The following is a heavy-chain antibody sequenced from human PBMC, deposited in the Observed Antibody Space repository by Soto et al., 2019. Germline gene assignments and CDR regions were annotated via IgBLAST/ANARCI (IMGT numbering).Heavy chain of an antibody. CDR1: GGSISSGDYY. CDR3: ARERPDGPRLDP. Sequence: PSETLSLTCSVSGGSISSGDYYWSWIRQPPGKGLEWIGYIYYSGSTYYNPSLKSRVTISVDTSKNQFSLKLSSVTAADTAVYYWARERPDGPRLDPWGQGTLVTVSP. V-gene: IGHV4-30-4*01. CDR2: IYYSGST. J-gene: IGHJ5*02.